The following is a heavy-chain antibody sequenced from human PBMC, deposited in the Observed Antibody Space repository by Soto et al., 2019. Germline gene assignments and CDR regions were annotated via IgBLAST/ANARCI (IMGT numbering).Heavy chain of an antibody. Sequence: SETLSLTCAVYGGSFSGYYWSWIRQPPGKGLEWIGEINHSGSTNYNPSLKSRVTISVDTSKNQFSLKLSSVTAADTAVYYCMVRNYYYYYMDVWGKGTTVTVSS. CDR2: INHSGST. J-gene: IGHJ6*03. V-gene: IGHV4-34*01. CDR1: GGSFSGYY. D-gene: IGHD3-10*01. CDR3: MVRNYYYYYMDV.